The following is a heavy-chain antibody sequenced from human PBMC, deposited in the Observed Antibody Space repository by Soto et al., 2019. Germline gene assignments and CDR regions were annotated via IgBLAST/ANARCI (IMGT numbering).Heavy chain of an antibody. CDR2: IIPIFGTA. CDR3: ATQRIFGDFPPYGMDV. Sequence: SVKVSCKASGGTFSSYAISWVRQAPGQGLEWMGGIIPIFGTANYAQKFQGRVTITADESTSTAYMELSSLRSEDTAVYYYATQRIFGDFPPYGMDVWGQGTTVTVSS. CDR1: GGTFSSYA. D-gene: IGHD3-3*01. V-gene: IGHV1-69*13. J-gene: IGHJ6*02.